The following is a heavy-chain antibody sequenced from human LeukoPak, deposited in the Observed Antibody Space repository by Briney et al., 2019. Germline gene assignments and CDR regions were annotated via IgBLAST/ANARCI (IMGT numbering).Heavy chain of an antibody. CDR1: GFTFSSFS. J-gene: IGHJ4*02. D-gene: IGHD6-13*01. Sequence: GGSLRLSCAASGFTFSSFSMNWVRQAPGKGLEWVSYISSSSSTIYYADSVKGRFTISRDNAKNSLYLQMNSLRAEDTAVYYCAKEGPFHSSSWYPGAYYFDYWGQGTLVTVSS. CDR2: ISSSSSTI. CDR3: AKEGPFHSSSWYPGAYYFDY. V-gene: IGHV3-48*01.